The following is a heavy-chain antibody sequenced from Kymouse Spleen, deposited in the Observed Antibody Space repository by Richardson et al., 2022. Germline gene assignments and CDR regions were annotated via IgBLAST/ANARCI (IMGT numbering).Heavy chain of an antibody. CDR2: INHSGST. CDR1: GGSFSGYY. D-gene: IGHD6-19*01. J-gene: IGHJ4*02. V-gene: IGHV4-34*01. CDR3: ARYSSGGGFDY. Sequence: QVQLQQWGAGLLKPSETLSLTCAVYGGSFSGYYWSWIRQPPGKGLEWIGEINHSGSTNYNPSLKSRVTISVDTSKNQFSLKLSSVTAADTAVYYCARYSSGGGFDYWGQGTLVTVSS.